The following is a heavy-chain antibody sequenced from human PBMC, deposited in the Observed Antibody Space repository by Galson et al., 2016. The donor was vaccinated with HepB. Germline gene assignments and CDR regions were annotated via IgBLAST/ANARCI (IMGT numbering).Heavy chain of an antibody. V-gene: IGHV4-34*01. D-gene: IGHD1-14*01. J-gene: IGHJ3*02. CDR2: INHSGTT. CDR1: GGPVIDYS. Sequence: TLSLTCGVYGGPVIDYSWNWIRQPPGKGLEWIGEINHSGTTKSNPSLKSRVTISVDTSKSQFSLKLNSVTAADPAIYYCARINRVRTFDIWGQGTLVTVSS. CDR3: ARINRVRTFDI.